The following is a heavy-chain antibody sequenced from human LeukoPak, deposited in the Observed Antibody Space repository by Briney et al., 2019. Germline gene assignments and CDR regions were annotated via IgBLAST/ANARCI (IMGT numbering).Heavy chain of an antibody. CDR2: INPNSGGT. CDR3: ATTLHIVVVTWHAFDI. CDR1: GYTFTGYY. Sequence: ASVKVSCKASGYTFTGYYIHWVRQAPGQGLEWMGWINPNSGGTNYAPKFQGRVTMTRDTSITTAYMELSRLTSDDTTIYYCATTLHIVVVTWHAFDIWGQGTMVTVSS. V-gene: IGHV1-2*02. D-gene: IGHD2-21*02. J-gene: IGHJ3*02.